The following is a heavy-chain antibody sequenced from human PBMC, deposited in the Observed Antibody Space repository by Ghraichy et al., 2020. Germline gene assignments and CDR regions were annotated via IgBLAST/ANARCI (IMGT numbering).Heavy chain of an antibody. CDR2: IKQDGSER. J-gene: IGHJ4*02. CDR3: ARASGWIIDF. V-gene: IGHV3-7*04. D-gene: IGHD3-10*01. Sequence: GGSLRLSCAASGFSLSDYWMNWVRQAPGKGPEWVAIIKQDGSERHYVDSVKGRFTISRDNVKNSLHLQMKSLTVEDTAVYYCARASGWIIDFGGQGEMVTVSS. CDR1: GFSLSDYW.